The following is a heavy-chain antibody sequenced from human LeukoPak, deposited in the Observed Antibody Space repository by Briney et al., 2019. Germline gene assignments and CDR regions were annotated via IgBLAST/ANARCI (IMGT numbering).Heavy chain of an antibody. D-gene: IGHD3-3*01. Sequence: SVKVSCKASGGTFSSYAISWARQAPGQGLEWMGGIIPIFGTANYAQKFQGRVTITADESTSTAYMELSSLRSEDTAVYYCAGGIFGVVITPFDYWGQGTLVTVSS. CDR2: IIPIFGTA. CDR1: GGTFSSYA. V-gene: IGHV1-69*13. CDR3: AGGIFGVVITPFDY. J-gene: IGHJ4*02.